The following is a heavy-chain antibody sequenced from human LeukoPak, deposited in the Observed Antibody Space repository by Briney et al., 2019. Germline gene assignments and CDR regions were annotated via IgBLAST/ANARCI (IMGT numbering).Heavy chain of an antibody. D-gene: IGHD3-10*01. CDR1: GGSISGYY. CDR3: ARDDYRGVTNFDP. V-gene: IGHV4-59*01. Sequence: PSETLSLTCTVSGGSISGYYWSWIRQPPGKGLEWIGYISYTGSTNYNPSLKGRVTISVDTSKNQFSLQLTSVTAADTAVYYCARDDYRGVTNFDPWGQGTLVTVSS. J-gene: IGHJ5*02. CDR2: ISYTGST.